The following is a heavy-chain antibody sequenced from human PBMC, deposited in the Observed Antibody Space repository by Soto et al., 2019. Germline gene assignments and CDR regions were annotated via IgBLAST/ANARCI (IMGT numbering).Heavy chain of an antibody. J-gene: IGHJ6*02. D-gene: IGHD2-15*01. CDR3: ARLRGTTPLTYYYYGMAV. CDR1: GFTFSSYS. Sequence: GGSLRLSCAASGFTFSSYSMNWVRQAPGKGLEWVSSISSSSSYIYYADSVKGRFTISRDNAKNSLYLQMNSLRAEDTAAYYCARLRGTTPLTYYYYGMAVWGQGTTVTVSS. CDR2: ISSSSSYI. V-gene: IGHV3-21*01.